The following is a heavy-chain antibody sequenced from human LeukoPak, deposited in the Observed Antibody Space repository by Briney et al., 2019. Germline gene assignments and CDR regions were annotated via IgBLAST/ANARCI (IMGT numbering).Heavy chain of an antibody. Sequence: GGSLRLSCAASGFTFSSYGMHWVRQAPGKGLEWVAVISYDGSNKYYADSVKGRFTISRDNSKNTLYLQMNSLRAEDTAVYYCAKDRIGTMMVVAYYWYGMDVWGQGTTVTVSS. V-gene: IGHV3-30*18. CDR3: AKDRIGTMMVVAYYWYGMDV. CDR2: ISYDGSNK. D-gene: IGHD3-22*01. CDR1: GFTFSSYG. J-gene: IGHJ6*02.